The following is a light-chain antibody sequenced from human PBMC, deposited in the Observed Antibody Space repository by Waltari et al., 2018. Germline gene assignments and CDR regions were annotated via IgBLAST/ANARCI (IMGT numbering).Light chain of an antibody. Sequence: VMTQSPVSLSVTLGQAASISSKTSQSLVPVYGNTYLNWFNQRAGQSPRHLLYWVFNRDAGVPDRFSGSGSGTDFTLRISRVEAEDVGVYYCMQGTRWPYTFGQGTQLDIK. J-gene: IGKJ2*01. CDR2: WVF. V-gene: IGKV2-30*02. CDR1: QSLVPVYGNTY. CDR3: MQGTRWPYT.